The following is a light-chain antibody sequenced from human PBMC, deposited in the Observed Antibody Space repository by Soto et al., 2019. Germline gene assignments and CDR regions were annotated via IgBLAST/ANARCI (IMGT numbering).Light chain of an antibody. CDR3: QQTYRAPSWT. Sequence: DIQMTQSPSSLSASVGDRVTITCRASQSITTHLYWYQQRPGKAPKLLIYAASTLQSGVPSRFSGSGSGTDFTLTISSLQPEDFATYYCQQTYRAPSWTFGQGTKVEIK. J-gene: IGKJ1*01. CDR1: QSITTH. CDR2: AAS. V-gene: IGKV1-39*01.